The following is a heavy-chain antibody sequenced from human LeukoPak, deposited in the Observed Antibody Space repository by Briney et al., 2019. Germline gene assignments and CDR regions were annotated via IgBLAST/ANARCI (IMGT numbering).Heavy chain of an antibody. CDR3: ARGPDLGPMIVVVNHGVAFDI. D-gene: IGHD3-22*01. V-gene: IGHV3-30-3*01. CDR1: GFTFSSYA. CDR2: ISYDGSNK. J-gene: IGHJ3*02. Sequence: GGSLRLSCAASGFTFSSYAMHWVRQAPGKGLEWVAVISYDGSNKYYADSVKGRFTFSRDNSKNTLYLQMNSLRAEDTAVYYCARGPDLGPMIVVVNHGVAFDIWGQGTMVIVSS.